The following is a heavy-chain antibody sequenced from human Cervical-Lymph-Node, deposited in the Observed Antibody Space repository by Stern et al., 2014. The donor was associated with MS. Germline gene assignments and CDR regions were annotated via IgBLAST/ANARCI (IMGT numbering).Heavy chain of an antibody. CDR1: GFSFSDYG. Sequence: VQLLESGGGVVQPGRSLRLSCAASGFSFSDYGIHWVRQAPGKALEWVAVISYDGTHKYYTDSVNGRGTISRDNSKNTVYLEMNSLRSDDTAVYYCAKDLGGNAFDYWGQGTLVIVSS. CDR2: ISYDGTHK. J-gene: IGHJ4*02. D-gene: IGHD4-23*01. CDR3: AKDLGGNAFDY. V-gene: IGHV3-30*18.